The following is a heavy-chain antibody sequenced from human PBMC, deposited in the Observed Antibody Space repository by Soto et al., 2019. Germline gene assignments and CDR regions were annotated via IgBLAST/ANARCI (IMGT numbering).Heavy chain of an antibody. CDR1: GYTFTSYA. Sequence: VASLKVSCKASGYTFTSYAMHWVRQAPGQRLEWMGWINAGNGNTKYSQKFQGRVTITRDTSASTAYMELSSLRSEDTAVYYCARAWVVVTAPDYWGQGTLVTVSS. D-gene: IGHD2-21*02. J-gene: IGHJ4*02. CDR3: ARAWVVVTAPDY. V-gene: IGHV1-3*01. CDR2: INAGNGNT.